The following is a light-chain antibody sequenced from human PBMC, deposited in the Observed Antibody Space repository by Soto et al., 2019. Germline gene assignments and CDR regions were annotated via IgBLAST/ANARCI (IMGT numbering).Light chain of an antibody. Sequence: QSVLTQPPSASGTPGQRVTISCSGSTSNIGSNSVNWYQQVPGTAPKLLIYSNDQRPSGVPDRFSGSKSGTSASLAISGLQSEDEADYYCAAWDESLNGPVFGGGTKLTV. V-gene: IGLV1-44*01. CDR2: SND. J-gene: IGLJ3*02. CDR3: AAWDESLNGPV. CDR1: TSNIGSNS.